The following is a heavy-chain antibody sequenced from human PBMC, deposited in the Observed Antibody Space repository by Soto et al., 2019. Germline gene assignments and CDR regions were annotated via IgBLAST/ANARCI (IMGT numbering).Heavy chain of an antibody. V-gene: IGHV3-15*01. CDR3: ATAPPVM. CDR1: GFNFSSAW. J-gene: IGHJ4*02. D-gene: IGHD3-16*01. Sequence: EVPLVESGGGLVKPGGSLRLSCAASGFNFSSAWMSWVRQAPGRGLEWVGRLKSKADGGATDYAAPVKGRFTISRDDSQNILSLQMNSLKTEDTAVYYCATAPPVMWGQGTLVTVSS. CDR2: LKSKADGGAT.